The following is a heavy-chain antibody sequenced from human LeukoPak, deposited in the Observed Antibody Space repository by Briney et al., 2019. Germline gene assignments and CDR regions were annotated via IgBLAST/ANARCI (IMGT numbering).Heavy chain of an antibody. CDR3: ARDGDMFRPNDAFDI. CDR2: IFYTGST. D-gene: IGHD2-15*01. Sequence: TSETLSLTCTVSGGSISSYYWSWIRQPPGKGLEWIGYIFYTGSTNYNPSLKSRVSISVATSKNQFSLKLSSVTAADTAVYYCARDGDMFRPNDAFDIWGHGTMATVSS. CDR1: GGSISSYY. V-gene: IGHV4-59*01. J-gene: IGHJ3*02.